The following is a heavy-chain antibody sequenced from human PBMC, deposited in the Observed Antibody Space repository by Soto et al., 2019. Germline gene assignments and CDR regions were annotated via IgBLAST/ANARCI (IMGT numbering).Heavy chain of an antibody. CDR2: IDWDDDK. J-gene: IGHJ6*02. CDR1: GFSLSTSRMC. CDR3: ARIRIAAAGQGGYYYYGMDV. D-gene: IGHD6-13*01. V-gene: IGHV2-70*11. Sequence: SGPTLVNPTQTLTLTCTFSGFSLSTSRMCVSWIRQPPGKALEWLARIDWDDDKYYSTSLKTRLTISKDTSKNQVVLTMTNMDPVDTATYYCARIRIAAAGQGGYYYYGMDVWGQGTTVTVSS.